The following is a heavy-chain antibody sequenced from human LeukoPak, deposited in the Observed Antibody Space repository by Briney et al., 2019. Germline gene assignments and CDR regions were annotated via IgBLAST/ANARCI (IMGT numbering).Heavy chain of an antibody. CDR2: MKEDGSEK. J-gene: IGHJ4*02. Sequence: GGSLRLSCAASGFSFSDYWMNWVRQASGKGLEWVANMKEDGSEKYCVDCVKGRFTISRDNAKNSLYLQMNSLRAEDTAVYYCARGPNYGSRSDFFDFWGQGTLVTVSS. CDR3: ARGPNYGSRSDFFDF. CDR1: GFSFSDYW. D-gene: IGHD3-10*01. V-gene: IGHV3-7*03.